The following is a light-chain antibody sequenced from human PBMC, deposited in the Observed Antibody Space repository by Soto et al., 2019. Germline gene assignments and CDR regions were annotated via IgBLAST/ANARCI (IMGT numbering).Light chain of an antibody. CDR2: EVS. CDR1: SSDVGGYNY. Sequence: QSVLTQPPSASGSPGHSVTISCTGTSSDVGGYNYVSWYQQHPGKAPKLMIYEVSKRPSGVPDRFSGSKSGNTASLTVSGLQAEDEADYYCSSYAGSNIVFGGGTKLTVL. CDR3: SSYAGSNIV. J-gene: IGLJ2*01. V-gene: IGLV2-8*01.